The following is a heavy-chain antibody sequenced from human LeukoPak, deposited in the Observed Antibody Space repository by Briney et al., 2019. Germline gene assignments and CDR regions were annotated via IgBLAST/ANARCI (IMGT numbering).Heavy chain of an antibody. J-gene: IGHJ4*02. CDR3: ASGSYRNFDY. D-gene: IGHD1-26*01. Sequence: SETLSLTCTVSGGSISSYYWSWIRQPAGKGLEWIGCIYTSGSTNYNPSLKSRVTMSVDASKNQFSLKLSSVTAADTAVYYCASGSYRNFDYWGQGTLVTVSS. V-gene: IGHV4-4*07. CDR1: GGSISSYY. CDR2: IYTSGST.